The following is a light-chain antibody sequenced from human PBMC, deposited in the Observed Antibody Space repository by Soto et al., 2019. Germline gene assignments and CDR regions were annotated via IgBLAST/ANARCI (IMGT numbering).Light chain of an antibody. J-gene: IGLJ3*02. CDR1: SGHSSYA. V-gene: IGLV4-69*01. CDR2: LNSDGSH. CDR3: QTWGTGINWV. Sequence: QSVLTQSPSASASLGASVKLTCTLSSGHSSYAIAWHQQQPEKGPRYLMKLNSDGSHSKGDGIPDRFSGSSSGAERYLTISSLQSEDEADYYCQTWGTGINWVFGGGTKLTAL.